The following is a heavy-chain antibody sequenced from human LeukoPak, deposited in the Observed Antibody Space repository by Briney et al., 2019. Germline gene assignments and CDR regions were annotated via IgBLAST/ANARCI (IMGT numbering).Heavy chain of an antibody. V-gene: IGHV4-61*02. CDR3: AREHYDILTGYPDYFDY. CDR2: IYTSGST. J-gene: IGHJ4*02. D-gene: IGHD3-9*01. Sequence: SETLSLTCTVSGGSISSSSYYWGWIRQPPGKGLEWIGRIYTSGSTNYNPSLKSRVTISVDTSKNQFSLKLSSVTAADTAVYYCAREHYDILTGYPDYFDYWGQGTLVTVSS. CDR1: GGSISSSSYY.